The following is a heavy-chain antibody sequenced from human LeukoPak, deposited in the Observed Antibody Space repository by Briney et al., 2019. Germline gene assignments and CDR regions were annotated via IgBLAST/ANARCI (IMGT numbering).Heavy chain of an antibody. D-gene: IGHD1-26*01. CDR2: IRNKDNKYIL. CDR3: ARVGKYLDY. V-gene: IGHV3-72*01. J-gene: IGHJ4*02. CDR1: GFTFSAHY. Sequence: PGGPLRLSCAPSGFTFSAHYMDWVRQIPGKGLEWVGRIRNKDNKYILEYAASVTGRFTISRDDSKSKLYLQMNSLETEDTAVYYCARVGKYLDYWGQGTLVTVSS.